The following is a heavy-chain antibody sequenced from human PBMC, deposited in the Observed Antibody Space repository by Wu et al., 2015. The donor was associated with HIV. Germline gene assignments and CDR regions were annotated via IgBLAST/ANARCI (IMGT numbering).Heavy chain of an antibody. CDR1: EYSFTGYY. J-gene: IGHJ4*02. D-gene: IGHD6-13*01. V-gene: IGHV1-46*01. CDR3: ARPSRSTIAAATDS. Sequence: QVHLVQSGAEVKEPGASVKLSCKTEYSFTGYYMDWVRQAPGQGLEWMGFVNPAGGNTVAQKFQGRLTMTRDTSTSTDYMELTSLTSEDTAVYFCARPSRSTIAAATDSWGQGTLVIVSS. CDR2: VNPAGGNT.